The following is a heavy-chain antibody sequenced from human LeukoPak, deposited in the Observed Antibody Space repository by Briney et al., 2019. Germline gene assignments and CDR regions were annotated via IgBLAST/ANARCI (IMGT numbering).Heavy chain of an antibody. D-gene: IGHD1-26*01. J-gene: IGHJ4*02. V-gene: IGHV1-18*01. CDR2: ISGYNGNT. CDR1: SYTFTRYG. Sequence: ASVKVSCKASSYTFTRYGISWVRQAPGQGLEWMGWISGYNGNTNYAQKLQGRVSMTADTSTNTAYMELRSLRSDDTAVYYCARSGRGTYYYFDLWGQGTLVTVSS. CDR3: ARSGRGTYYYFDL.